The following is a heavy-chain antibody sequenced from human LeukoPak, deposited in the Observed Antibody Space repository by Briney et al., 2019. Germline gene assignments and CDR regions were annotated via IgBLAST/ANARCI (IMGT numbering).Heavy chain of an antibody. CDR2: INPNSGGT. J-gene: IGHJ4*02. D-gene: IGHD3-10*01. CDR3: ARDRRGYYDSGSYYPLI. V-gene: IGHV1-2*02. Sequence: ASVKVSCKASGYTFTSYGISWVRQAPGQGLEWMAWINPNSGGTNYAQNFQGRVTVTRDTSVSTAYMEVSRLRSDDTAVYYCARDRRGYYDSGSYYPLIWGQGTPVTVSS. CDR1: GYTFTSYG.